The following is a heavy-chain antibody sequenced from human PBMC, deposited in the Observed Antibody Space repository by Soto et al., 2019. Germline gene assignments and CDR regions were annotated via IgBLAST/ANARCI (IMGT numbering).Heavy chain of an antibody. J-gene: IGHJ1*01. V-gene: IGHV3-30*18. CDR1: GFAFSNQG. CDR3: AKVESGKPEGFYS. Sequence: QEQLVESGGGVVQPGRSLRLSCAASGFAFSNQGMHGVLRAPGKGLEWVALISHDGQNIYYADSVKGRFAVSRDNSKNFLFLQLSSLRLNDTAVYYCAKVESGKPEGFYSWGLGTMVTVS. CDR2: ISHDGQNI. D-gene: IGHD2-2*01.